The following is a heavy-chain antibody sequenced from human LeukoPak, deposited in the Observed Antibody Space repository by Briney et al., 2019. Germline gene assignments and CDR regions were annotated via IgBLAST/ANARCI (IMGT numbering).Heavy chain of an antibody. V-gene: IGHV3-53*01. J-gene: IGHJ4*02. Sequence: GGSLRLSCTSSGFTVRDYAMSWVRQAPGKGLEWVSVIYSGGSTYHADSVKGRFTISRDNSKNTLYLQMNSLRAEDTAVYYCARGFGIASPFDYWGQGTLVTVSS. CDR3: ARGFGIASPFDY. D-gene: IGHD6-13*01. CDR1: GFTVRDYA. CDR2: IYSGGST.